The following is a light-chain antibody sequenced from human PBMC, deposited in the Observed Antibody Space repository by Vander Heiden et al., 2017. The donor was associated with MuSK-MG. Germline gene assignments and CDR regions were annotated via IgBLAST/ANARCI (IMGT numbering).Light chain of an antibody. V-gene: IGLV1-40*01. CDR3: QSYDSSLSGSV. J-gene: IGLJ2*01. CDR1: SSNNGAGYE. CDR2: GTS. Sequence: QYVLTQPPSVSGAPGKRVTISCTGSSSNNGAGYEVPWYRQTPRTGPKTLIFGTSNRPAGVPDRFSGSKSGTSASLSITGLQAEDEADYYCQSYDSSLSGSVFGGGTKLTVL.